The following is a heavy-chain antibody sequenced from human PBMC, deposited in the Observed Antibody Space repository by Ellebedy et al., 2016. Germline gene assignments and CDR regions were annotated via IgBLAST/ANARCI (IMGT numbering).Heavy chain of an antibody. J-gene: IGHJ4*02. CDR2: INPNSGGT. CDR1: GYTFTGYY. CDR3: ATTRQFLATYYGSGSYLVPSFDY. Sequence: ASVKVSXXASGYTFTGYYMHWVRQAPGQGLEWMGWINPNSGGTNYAQKLQGRVTMTTDTSTSTAYMELRSLRSDDTAVYYCATTRQFLATYYGSGSYLVPSFDYWGQGTLVTVSS. D-gene: IGHD3-10*01. V-gene: IGHV1-2*02.